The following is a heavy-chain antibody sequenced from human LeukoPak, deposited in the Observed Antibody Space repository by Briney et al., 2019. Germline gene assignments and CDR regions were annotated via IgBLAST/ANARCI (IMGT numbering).Heavy chain of an antibody. Sequence: SETLSLTCNVSGTSMNNYLWSWIRQPPGRGLEWIGNIYYTGNTKYNPSLKWRVSISVDTSKSQFSLTLRSVSAADTAVYYCARRPYYYDTSNPAYYYYMDVWGKGTTVTVSS. CDR3: ARRPYYYDTSNPAYYYYMDV. CDR2: IYYTGNT. J-gene: IGHJ6*03. V-gene: IGHV4-59*08. CDR1: GTSMNNYL. D-gene: IGHD3-22*01.